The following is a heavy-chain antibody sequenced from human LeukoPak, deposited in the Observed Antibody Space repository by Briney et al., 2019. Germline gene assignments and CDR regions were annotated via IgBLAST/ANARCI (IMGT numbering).Heavy chain of an antibody. CDR1: GGSISSSSYY. V-gene: IGHV4-39*01. CDR2: VYYSGST. D-gene: IGHD3-10*01. Sequence: SETLSLTCTVSGGSISSSSYYWGWIRQPPGKGLEWIGNVYYSGSTYYNPSLKSRVTISVDTSKNHFSLKLSSVTAADTAVYYCARLLYGSGSYSNIFDSWGQGTLVTVSS. CDR3: ARLLYGSGSYSNIFDS. J-gene: IGHJ4*02.